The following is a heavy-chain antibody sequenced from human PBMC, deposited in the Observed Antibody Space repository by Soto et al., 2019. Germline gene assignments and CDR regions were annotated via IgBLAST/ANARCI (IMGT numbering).Heavy chain of an antibody. CDR3: ARFFPSMIPGGWKAFDI. Sequence: PSETLSLTCTVSGGSISSRSYFWDWIRQPPGKGLEWIGSIYYSGNIYYNPSLKSRVTIAVDTSKNQFSLKLISVTAADTAVYYCARFFPSMIPGGWKAFDIWCPGTMVTVS. CDR1: GGSISSRSYF. J-gene: IGHJ3*02. CDR2: IYYSGNI. D-gene: IGHD3-16*01. V-gene: IGHV4-39*01.